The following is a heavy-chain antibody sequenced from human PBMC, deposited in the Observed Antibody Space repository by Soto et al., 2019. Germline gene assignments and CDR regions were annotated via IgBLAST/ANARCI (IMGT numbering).Heavy chain of an antibody. CDR3: ARVVREQWLRIYGMDV. Sequence: GGSLRLSCAASGFTFSSYWMHWVRQAPGKGLVWASRINSDGSSTSYADSVKGRFTISRDNAKNTLYLQMNSLRAEDTAVYYCARVVREQWLRIYGMDVWGQGTTVTVSS. D-gene: IGHD6-19*01. J-gene: IGHJ6*02. CDR1: GFTFSSYW. V-gene: IGHV3-74*01. CDR2: INSDGSST.